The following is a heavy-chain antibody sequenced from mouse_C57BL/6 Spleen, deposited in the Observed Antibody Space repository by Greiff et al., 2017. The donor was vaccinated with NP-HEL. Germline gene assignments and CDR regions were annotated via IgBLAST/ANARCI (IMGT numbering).Heavy chain of an antibody. D-gene: IGHD1-1*02. J-gene: IGHJ3*01. V-gene: IGHV1-82*01. CDR2: IYPGDGDT. Sequence: VQLQQSGPELVKPGASVKISCKASGYAFSSSWMNWVKQRPGKGLEWIGRIYPGDGDTNYNGKFKGKATLTADKSSSTAYMQLSSLTSEDSAVYCCARRALWSHWGQGTLVTVSA. CDR1: GYAFSSSW. CDR3: ARRALWSH.